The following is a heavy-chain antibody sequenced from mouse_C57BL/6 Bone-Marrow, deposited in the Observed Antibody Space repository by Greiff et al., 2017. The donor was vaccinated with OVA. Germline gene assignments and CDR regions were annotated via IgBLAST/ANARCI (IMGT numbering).Heavy chain of an antibody. CDR3: ARYRGYYYFDY. D-gene: IGHD2-3*01. V-gene: IGHV7-3*01. Sequence: DVQLQESGGGLVQPGGSLSLSCAASGFTFTDYYMSWVRQPPGKALEWLGFIRNKANGYTTEYSASVKGRLTISRDNSQSILYLQMNALRAEDSATYYCARYRGYYYFDYWGQGTTLTVSS. J-gene: IGHJ2*01. CDR1: GFTFTDYY. CDR2: IRNKANGYTT.